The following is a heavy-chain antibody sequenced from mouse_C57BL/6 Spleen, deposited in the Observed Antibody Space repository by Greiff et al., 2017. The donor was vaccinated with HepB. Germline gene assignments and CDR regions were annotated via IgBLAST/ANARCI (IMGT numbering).Heavy chain of an antibody. J-gene: IGHJ1*03. CDR1: GFTFTGYW. Sequence: VKLMESGAELMKPGASVKLSCKASGFTFTGYWIEWVKQRPGHGLEWIGEILPGSGSTNYNEKFKGKATFTADTSSNTAYMQLSSLTTEDSAIYYCARRCYRNYVSYWYLDVWGTGTTVTVST. CDR3: ARRCYRNYVSYWYLDV. V-gene: IGHV1-9*01. CDR2: ILPGSGST. D-gene: IGHD2-5*01.